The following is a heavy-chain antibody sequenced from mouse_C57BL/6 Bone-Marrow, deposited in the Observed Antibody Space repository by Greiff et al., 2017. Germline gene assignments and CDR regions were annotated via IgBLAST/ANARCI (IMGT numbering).Heavy chain of an antibody. CDR2: ISDGGSYT. J-gene: IGHJ2*01. CDR1: GFTFSSYA. Sequence: EVKLVESGGGLVKPGGSLKLSCAASGFTFSSYAMSWVRQTPEKRLEWVATISDGGSYTYYPDNVKGRFTISRDNAKNNLYLQMRHLKSEDTAMYYCARDDDYYFDYWGQGTTLTVSS. D-gene: IGHD2-4*01. V-gene: IGHV5-4*01. CDR3: ARDDDYYFDY.